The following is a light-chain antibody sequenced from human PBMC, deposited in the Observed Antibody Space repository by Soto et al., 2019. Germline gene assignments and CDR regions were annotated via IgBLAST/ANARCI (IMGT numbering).Light chain of an antibody. CDR2: ATS. CDR1: QTVSSY. J-gene: IGKJ5*01. CDR3: PQSFTTPS. Sequence: DIQVIQSPSSLSASVGDRVNITCRASQTVSSYLNWYQQKPGTVPKLLIYATSNIQSGVPSTFSGRGFGTDLNLTISSLQPEDFATSYCPQSFTTPSFGQGTRLEIK. V-gene: IGKV1-39*01.